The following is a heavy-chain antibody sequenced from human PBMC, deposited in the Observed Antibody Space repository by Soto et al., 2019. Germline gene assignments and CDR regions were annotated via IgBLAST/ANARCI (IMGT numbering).Heavy chain of an antibody. V-gene: IGHV4-59*02. J-gene: IGHJ6*02. Sequence: SDTRSLTWSDSGGSVSSYYWSGSGQPPGKGLEWIGYIYYSGSTNYNPSLKSRVTISVDTSKNQFSLKLSSVTAADTAVYYCAREVGGSYSGYYYGMDVWGQGTTVTVSS. CDR1: GGSVSSYY. CDR2: IYYSGST. D-gene: IGHD1-26*01. CDR3: AREVGGSYSGYYYGMDV.